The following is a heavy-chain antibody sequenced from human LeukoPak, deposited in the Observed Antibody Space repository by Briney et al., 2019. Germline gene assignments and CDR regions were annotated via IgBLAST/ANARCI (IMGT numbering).Heavy chain of an antibody. J-gene: IGHJ4*02. CDR2: ISGSGGST. Sequence: GGSLRLSCAASGFTFSSYAMSWVRQAPGKGLEWVSAISGSGGSTYYADSVKGRFTISRDNSKNTLYLQMNSLRAEDTAVYYCAKLPVGPSGLTHLDYWGQGTLVTVSS. D-gene: IGHD3-9*01. CDR1: GFTFSSYA. V-gene: IGHV3-23*01. CDR3: AKLPVGPSGLTHLDY.